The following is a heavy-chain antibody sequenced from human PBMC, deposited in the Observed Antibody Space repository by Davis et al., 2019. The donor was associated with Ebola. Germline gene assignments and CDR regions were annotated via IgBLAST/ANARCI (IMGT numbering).Heavy chain of an antibody. CDR2: IEHHGRT. J-gene: IGHJ4*02. CDR3: AREKHDSSAYSFDY. Sequence: PSETLSLTCTVSGASFSPYYWSWIRQPPGKGLEWIGYIEHHGRTEYIPSLNNRVTISLDTSKNQFSLKMSSVTAADTAVYYCAREKHDSSAYSFDYWGQGTPVTVSS. CDR1: GASFSPYY. D-gene: IGHD3-22*01. V-gene: IGHV4-59*01.